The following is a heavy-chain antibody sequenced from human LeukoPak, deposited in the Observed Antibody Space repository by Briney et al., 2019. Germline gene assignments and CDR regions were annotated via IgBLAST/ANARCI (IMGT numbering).Heavy chain of an antibody. CDR3: AREGSGWYIDY. V-gene: IGHV4-4*07. J-gene: IGHJ4*02. Sequence: SETLSLTCTVSGGSISSSYWRWIRQAAGKGLECIGRIYASGNTNYNPSLKSRVTMSVDTSKNQISLKLGSVTAADAAMYYCAREGSGWYIDYWAREPWSPSPQ. CDR1: GGSISSSY. CDR2: IYASGNT. D-gene: IGHD6-19*01.